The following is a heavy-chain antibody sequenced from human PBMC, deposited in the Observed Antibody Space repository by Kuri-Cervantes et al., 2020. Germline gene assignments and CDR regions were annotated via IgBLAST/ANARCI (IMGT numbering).Heavy chain of an antibody. CDR2: INHSGST. Sequence: SETLSLTCATYGGSFSGYYWTWIRQPPGKGLECIGEINHSGSTNYNPSLKSRVTISVDTSKNQFSLKLSSVTAADTAVYFCGSRPYHDYVWETDYWGQGTQVTVSS. D-gene: IGHD3-16*01. V-gene: IGHV4-34*01. CDR1: GGSFSGYY. CDR3: GSRPYHDYVWETDY. J-gene: IGHJ4*02.